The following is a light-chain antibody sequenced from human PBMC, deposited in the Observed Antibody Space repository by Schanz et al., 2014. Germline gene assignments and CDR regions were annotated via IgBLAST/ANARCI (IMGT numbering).Light chain of an antibody. CDR2: WAS. Sequence: DIVMTQSPDSLAVSLGERATINCKSSQSLLYTSDSKNYLAWYQHKPGQPPKLLISWASTRESGVPDRFSGSGSGTDFTLTISSLQAEDVAVYYCQQYYGLPLTFGGGTKVEIK. CDR3: QQYYGLPLT. J-gene: IGKJ4*01. CDR1: QSLLYTSDSKNY. V-gene: IGKV4-1*01.